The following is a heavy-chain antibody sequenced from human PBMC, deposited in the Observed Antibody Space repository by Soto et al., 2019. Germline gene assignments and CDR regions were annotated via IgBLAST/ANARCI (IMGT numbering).Heavy chain of an antibody. V-gene: IGHV3-74*01. CDR2: INSDGSST. J-gene: IGHJ4*02. CDR1: GFTFSSYW. D-gene: IGHD3-10*01. Sequence: PGGSLRLSCAASGFTFSSYWMHWVRQAPGKGLVWVSRINSDGSSTSYADSVKGRFTISRDNAKNTLYLQMNSLRAEDTAVYYCARVAHSIWLGELPFDYWGQGTLVTVSS. CDR3: ARVAHSIWLGELPFDY.